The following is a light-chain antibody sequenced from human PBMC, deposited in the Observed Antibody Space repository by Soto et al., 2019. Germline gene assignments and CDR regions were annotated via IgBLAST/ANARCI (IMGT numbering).Light chain of an antibody. CDR1: QGISTS. CDR3: QQYNGYSRT. CDR2: EAS. Sequence: DIQMTQSPSTLSASVGDRITITCRASQGISTSLAWYQQKPGMAPKLLIYEASTLKSGVPSRFSGSRSGTEFSLTVSSLQPDDFATYYCQQYNGYSRTFGQGTKVEIK. V-gene: IGKV1-5*03. J-gene: IGKJ1*01.